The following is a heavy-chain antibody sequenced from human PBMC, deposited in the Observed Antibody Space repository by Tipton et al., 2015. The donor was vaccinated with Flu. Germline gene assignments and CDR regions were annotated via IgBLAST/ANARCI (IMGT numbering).Heavy chain of an antibody. CDR1: GDSISSGHY. Sequence: GLVKPSETLSVICSVSGDSISSGHYWGWIRQSPGKGLEWIGSINHSGVAYYNPSLKSRVTMSTDTSKNHVSLKMNSVTASDTAVDYCVRELDGSTKWENIPEAATWVWFDPWGQGALVTVSS. CDR3: VRELDGSTKWENIPEAATWVWFDP. J-gene: IGHJ5*02. CDR2: INHSGVA. D-gene: IGHD1-26*01. V-gene: IGHV4-38-2*02.